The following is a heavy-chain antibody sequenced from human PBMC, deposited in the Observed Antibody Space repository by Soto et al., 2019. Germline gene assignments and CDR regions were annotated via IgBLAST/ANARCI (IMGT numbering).Heavy chain of an antibody. CDR2: ISAYNGNT. V-gene: IGHV1-18*01. J-gene: IGHJ6*02. CDR1: GYTFTSYG. CDR3: ARDTLTTVTTGPGLKYYYYYGMDV. D-gene: IGHD4-17*01. Sequence: GASVKVSCKASGYTFTSYGISWVRQAPGQGLEWMGWISAYNGNTNYAQKLQGRVTMTTDTSTSTAYMELRSLRSDDTAVYYCARDTLTTVTTGPGLKYYYYYGMDVWGQGTTVTVSS.